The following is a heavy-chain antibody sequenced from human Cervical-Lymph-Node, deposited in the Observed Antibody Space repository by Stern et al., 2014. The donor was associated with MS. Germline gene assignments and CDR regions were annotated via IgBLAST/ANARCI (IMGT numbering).Heavy chain of an antibody. D-gene: IGHD3-10*02. CDR1: GFTFSRYG. Sequence: VQLVQSGGGVVKHGRSLRISCAASGFTFSRYGLHWVRQAPGKGLEWVAVRWSDGSNKYYADSVKGRITISRDTSKNTLYLQMNSLRAEDMAVYYCAMFGGGNYFDYWGQGTLVTVSS. J-gene: IGHJ4*02. CDR3: AMFGGGNYFDY. V-gene: IGHV3-33*01. CDR2: RWSDGSNK.